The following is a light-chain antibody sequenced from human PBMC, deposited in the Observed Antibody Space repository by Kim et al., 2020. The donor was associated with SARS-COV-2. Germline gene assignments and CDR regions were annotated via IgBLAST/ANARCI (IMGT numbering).Light chain of an antibody. J-gene: IGLJ2*01. V-gene: IGLV2-11*01. CDR2: GVT. Sequence: QSALTQPRSVSGSPGQSVTISCTGTSTDVGSYNYVSWYQQHPGKAPKLIIYGVTKRPSGVPDRFSGSKSGNTASLTISGLQAEDEADYYCCSYAGSVVFGGGTQLTVL. CDR1: STDVGSYNY. CDR3: CSYAGSVV.